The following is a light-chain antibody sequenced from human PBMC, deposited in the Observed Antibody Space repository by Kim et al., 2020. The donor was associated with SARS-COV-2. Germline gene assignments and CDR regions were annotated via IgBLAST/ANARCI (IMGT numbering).Light chain of an antibody. J-gene: IGKJ2*01. CDR3: QQYKSYLYT. Sequence: DIQMTQSPSTLSAYIGDRVTITCRASQSINSWLAWYQQKPGKAPNLLISRASSLESGVPSRFSGSGSGTEFTLTISSLQPEDFATYHCQQYKSYLYTFGQGTKLEI. CDR1: QSINSW. V-gene: IGKV1-5*03. CDR2: RAS.